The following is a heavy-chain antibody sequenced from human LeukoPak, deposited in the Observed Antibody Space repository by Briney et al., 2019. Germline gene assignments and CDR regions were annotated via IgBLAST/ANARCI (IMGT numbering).Heavy chain of an antibody. J-gene: IGHJ4*02. CDR2: IYPGDSDT. Sequence: GESLKISCKGSGYSFTSYWIGWVRQMPGKGLERMGTIYPGDSDTRYSPSFQGQVTISADKSISTAYLQWSSLKASDTAMYYCARGDYYGSGSRNFDYWGQGTLVTVSS. D-gene: IGHD3-10*01. CDR1: GYSFTSYW. CDR3: ARGDYYGSGSRNFDY. V-gene: IGHV5-51*01.